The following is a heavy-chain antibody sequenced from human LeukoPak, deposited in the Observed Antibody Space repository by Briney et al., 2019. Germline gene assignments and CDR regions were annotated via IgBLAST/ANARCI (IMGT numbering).Heavy chain of an antibody. Sequence: ASVKVSCKASGSTVTGYYMHWVRQAPGQGLGWLGWFHPNSGGTNYAQKFQGRVTMTRDTSISTAYMELSRLRSDDTAVYYCAREPPYYYGSGSYSGGFDYWGQGTLVTVSS. CDR2: FHPNSGGT. V-gene: IGHV1-2*02. CDR3: AREPPYYYGSGSYSGGFDY. J-gene: IGHJ4*02. CDR1: GSTVTGYY. D-gene: IGHD3-10*01.